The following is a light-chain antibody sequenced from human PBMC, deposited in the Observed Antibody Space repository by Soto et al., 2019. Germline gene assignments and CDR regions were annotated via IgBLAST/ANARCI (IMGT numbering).Light chain of an antibody. CDR1: HTISSN. CDR2: AAS. J-gene: IGKJ1*01. CDR3: LQTYSVPWT. Sequence: DIQMTQSPSSLSASIGDRVTITCRASHTISSNLNWYQQKPGKAPQLLIYAASSVPSGVPPRFSGRGSGTEFTLTVSSLQSEDFATCYCLQTYSVPWTFGHGTKVEIK. V-gene: IGKV1-39*01.